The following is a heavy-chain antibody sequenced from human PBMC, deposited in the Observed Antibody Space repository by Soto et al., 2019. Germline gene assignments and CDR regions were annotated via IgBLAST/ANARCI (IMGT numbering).Heavy chain of an antibody. D-gene: IGHD3-9*01. CDR3: ARVLKDILTGYYRGAFDI. Sequence: ASVKVSCKASGYTFTSYGISWVRQAPGQGLEWMGWISAYNGNTNYAQKLQGRVTMTTDTSTSTAYMELRSLRSDDTAVYYCARVLKDILTGYYRGAFDIWGQGTMVTVSS. J-gene: IGHJ3*02. CDR1: GYTFTSYG. CDR2: ISAYNGNT. V-gene: IGHV1-18*01.